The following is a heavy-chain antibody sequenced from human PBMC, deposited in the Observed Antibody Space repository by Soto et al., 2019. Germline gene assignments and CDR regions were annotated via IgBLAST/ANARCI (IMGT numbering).Heavy chain of an antibody. CDR2: ISYDGSNK. V-gene: IGHV3-30*18. CDR1: GFTFSSYG. D-gene: IGHD2-21*02. Sequence: GGSLRLSCAASGFTFSSYGMHWVRQAPGKGLEWVAVISYDGSNKYYADSVKGRFTISRDNSKNTLYLQMNSLRAEDTAVYYCAKAPPRQHCGGDCYPGYFDYGGQGTLVTVTS. CDR3: AKAPPRQHCGGDCYPGYFDY. J-gene: IGHJ4*02.